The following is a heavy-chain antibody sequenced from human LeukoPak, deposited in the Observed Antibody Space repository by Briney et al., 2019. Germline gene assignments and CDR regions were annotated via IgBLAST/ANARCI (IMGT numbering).Heavy chain of an antibody. CDR3: AGTTVTIPFYYYYYGMDV. J-gene: IGHJ6*02. D-gene: IGHD4-17*01. CDR1: GFTFDDYA. V-gene: IGHV3-9*03. CDR2: ISWNSGSI. Sequence: GGSLRLSCAASGFTFDDYAMHWVRQAPGKGLEWVSGISWNSGSIGYADSVKGRFTISRDNAKNSLYLQMNSLRAEDMALYYCAGTTVTIPFYYYYYGMDVWGQGTTVTVSS.